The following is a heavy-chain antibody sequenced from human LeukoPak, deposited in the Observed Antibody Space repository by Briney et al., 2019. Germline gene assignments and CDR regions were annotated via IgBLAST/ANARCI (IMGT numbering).Heavy chain of an antibody. CDR1: GFTFDDYA. CDR3: AKDRDIYSSSWYGAFDI. CDR2: ISWNSGSI. J-gene: IGHJ3*02. D-gene: IGHD6-13*01. Sequence: GGSLRLSCAASGFTFDDYAMHWVRQAPGKGLEWVSGISWNSGSIGYADSVKGRFTISRDNAKNSLYLQMNSLRAEDTAVYYCAKDRDIYSSSWYGAFDIWGQGTMVTVSS. V-gene: IGHV3-9*01.